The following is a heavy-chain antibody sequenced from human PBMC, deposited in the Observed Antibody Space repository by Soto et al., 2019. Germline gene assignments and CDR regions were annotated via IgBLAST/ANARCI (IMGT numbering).Heavy chain of an antibody. Sequence: ASVKVSCKASGGTFSSYAISWVRQAPGQGLEWMGGIIPIFGTANYTQKFQGRVTITADESTSTAYMELSSLRSEDTAVYYCARXLVVVVPAARYYYGMDVWGQGTTVTVSS. CDR3: ARXLVVVVPAARYYYGMDV. J-gene: IGHJ6*02. CDR1: GGTFSSYA. CDR2: IIPIFGTA. V-gene: IGHV1-69*13. D-gene: IGHD2-2*01.